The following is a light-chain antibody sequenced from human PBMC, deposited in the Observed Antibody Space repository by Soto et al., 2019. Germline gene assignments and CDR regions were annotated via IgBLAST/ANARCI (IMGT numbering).Light chain of an antibody. CDR1: SSSIGTNF. J-gene: IGLJ1*01. Sequence: SALTQPPSASGTPGQRVSISCSGYSSSIGTNFVYWYQQLPGTAPKVLIHSNNQRPSGVPDRFSGSKSGTSASLAISGLRSEDEADYYCAAWDDNLSTYVFGSGTKVTV. V-gene: IGLV1-47*02. CDR2: SNN. CDR3: AAWDDNLSTYV.